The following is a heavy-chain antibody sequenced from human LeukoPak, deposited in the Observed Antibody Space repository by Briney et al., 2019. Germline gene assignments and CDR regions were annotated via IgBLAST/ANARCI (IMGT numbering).Heavy chain of an antibody. CDR2: INPNTGGT. CDR1: GYTFTGYY. CDR3: ARGVFPSDAFDI. Sequence: ASVKVSCTASGYTFTGYYMHWVRQAPGQGLEWMGWINPNTGGTNYAQKFQGRVTMTRDTSISTAYMELSRLRSDDTAVYYCARGVFPSDAFDIWGQGTMVTVSS. D-gene: IGHD2-8*01. J-gene: IGHJ3*02. V-gene: IGHV1-2*02.